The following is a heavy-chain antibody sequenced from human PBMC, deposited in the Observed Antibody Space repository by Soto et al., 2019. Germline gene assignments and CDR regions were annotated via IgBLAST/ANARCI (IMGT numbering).Heavy chain of an antibody. J-gene: IGHJ5*02. Sequence: GGSLRLSCAASGFTFSTYSLNWVRQAPGKGLEWVSSISSSDSYIYHADSVKGRFTISRDNAKNSLYLQMNSLRAEDTAVYYCARDRPGFDPWGQGTLVTVSS. V-gene: IGHV3-21*01. D-gene: IGHD6-6*01. CDR3: ARDRPGFDP. CDR1: GFTFSTYS. CDR2: ISSSDSYI.